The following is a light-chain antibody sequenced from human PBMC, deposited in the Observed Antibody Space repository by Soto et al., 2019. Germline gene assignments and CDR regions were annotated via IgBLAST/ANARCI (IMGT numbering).Light chain of an antibody. CDR2: GAS. V-gene: IGKV3-20*01. CDR3: QHYGSSPANT. J-gene: IGKJ2*01. Sequence: EFVLTQSPGTLSLSPGERATLSCRASQSVKSTYLAWYQKKPGQAPRLLIYGASSRATGIPDRFSGSGSGTDFTLTISRLEAEDFAVYYCQHYGSSPANTFGQGTKLEIK. CDR1: QSVKSTY.